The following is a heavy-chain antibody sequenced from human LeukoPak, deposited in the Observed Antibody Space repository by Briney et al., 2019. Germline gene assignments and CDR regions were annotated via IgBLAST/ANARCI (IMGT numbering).Heavy chain of an antibody. J-gene: IGHJ4*02. D-gene: IGHD3-9*01. V-gene: IGHV3-23*01. CDR3: AIGLINDWSALEC. Sequence: GGSLRLSCAASGFTFASYAMTWVRQAPGKGLDYVSTINGGASTTYYADSVKGRFTISRDNSKNTLYLQMNSLRAEDTAVYYCAIGLINDWSALECWGRGTLVTVSS. CDR2: INGGASTT. CDR1: GFTFASYA.